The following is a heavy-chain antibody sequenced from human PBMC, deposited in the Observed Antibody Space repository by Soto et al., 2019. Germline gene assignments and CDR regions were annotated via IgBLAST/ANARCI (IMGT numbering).Heavy chain of an antibody. CDR3: ASPYCSGGSCYITEYFQY. D-gene: IGHD2-15*01. J-gene: IGHJ1*01. Sequence: QVQLVESGGGVVQPGRSVRLSCAASGFSFSYYAMHWVRQAPGKGLEWVAVIAYDSSKTYYADSVKGRFTISRDNSKNTLYLQMNSLRDDDTAVYYCASPYCSGGSCYITEYFQYWGQGTLVTVSS. V-gene: IGHV3-30*03. CDR2: IAYDSSKT. CDR1: GFSFSYYA.